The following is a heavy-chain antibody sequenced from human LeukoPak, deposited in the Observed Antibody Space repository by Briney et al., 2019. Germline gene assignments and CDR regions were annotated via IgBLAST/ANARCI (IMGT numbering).Heavy chain of an antibody. D-gene: IGHD1-1*01. CDR2: INHSGST. Sequence: SETLSLTCAVYGGSFSGYYWSWIRQPPVKGLEWIGEINHSGSTNYNPSPKSRVTISVDTSKNQFSLKLSSVTAADTAVYYCARGLAGEGGTPLKPKTGDYWGQGTLVTVSS. V-gene: IGHV4-34*01. CDR3: ARGLAGEGGTPLKPKTGDY. J-gene: IGHJ4*02. CDR1: GGSFSGYY.